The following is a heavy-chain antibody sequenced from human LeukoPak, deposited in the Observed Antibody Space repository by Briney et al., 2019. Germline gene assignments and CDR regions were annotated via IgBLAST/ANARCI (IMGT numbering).Heavy chain of an antibody. D-gene: IGHD3-22*01. V-gene: IGHV3-53*01. CDR2: IYSGGST. CDR3: ARERRYYYDSSGYHRQYYFDY. CDR1: GFTVSSNY. J-gene: IGHJ4*02. Sequence: GGFLRLSCAASGFTVSSNYTSWVRQAPGKGLEWVSVIYSGGSTYYADSVKGRFTISRDNSKNTLYLQMNSLRAEDTAVYYCARERRYYYDSSGYHRQYYFDYWGQGTLVTVSS.